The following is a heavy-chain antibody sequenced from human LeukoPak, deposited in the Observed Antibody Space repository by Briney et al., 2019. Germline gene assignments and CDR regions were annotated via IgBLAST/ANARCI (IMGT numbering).Heavy chain of an antibody. D-gene: IGHD3-3*01. CDR2: INHSGST. CDR1: GGSFSGYY. CDR3: IFRAVSTGDY. V-gene: IGHV4-34*01. J-gene: IGHJ4*02. Sequence: PAETLSLTCAVYGGSFSGYYWSWLREPRGKGLEWIGEINHSGSTNYNPSLKRRVTISVDTSKNQFSLTLSSAVADGARVFHCIFRAVSTGDYWGQGTLVTVSS.